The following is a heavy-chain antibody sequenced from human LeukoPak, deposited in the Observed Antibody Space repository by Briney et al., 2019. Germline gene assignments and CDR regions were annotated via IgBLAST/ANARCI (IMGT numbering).Heavy chain of an antibody. D-gene: IGHD1-7*01. CDR3: ARVPGITGTTGYYYYYMDV. CDR1: GYTFTSYD. J-gene: IGHJ6*03. V-gene: IGHV1-8*01. CDR2: MNPNSSNT. Sequence: ASVKVSCKASGYTFTSYDINWVRQATGQGLEWMGWMNPNSSNTGYAQKFQGRVTMTRNTSISTAYMELSSLRSEDTAVYYCARVPGITGTTGYYYYYMDVWGKGTTVTVSS.